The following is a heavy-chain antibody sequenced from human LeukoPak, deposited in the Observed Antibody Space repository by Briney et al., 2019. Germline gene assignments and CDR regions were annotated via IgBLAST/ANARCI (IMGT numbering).Heavy chain of an antibody. CDR3: VTAGQYRFDN. CDR1: GFTFSNSW. J-gene: IGHJ4*02. V-gene: IGHV3-74*01. CDR2: MNSGGNMI. Sequence: GGSLRLSCAASGFTFSNSWMHWVRQAPGKGLAWVSRMNSGGNMIYYADSVKGRFIISRDNAKNTLYLQMHSLRDEDTAVYYCVTAGQYRFDNWGRGTLVTVSS. D-gene: IGHD5-18*01.